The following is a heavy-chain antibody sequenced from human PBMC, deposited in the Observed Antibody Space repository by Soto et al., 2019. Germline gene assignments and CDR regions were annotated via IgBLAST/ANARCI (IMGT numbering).Heavy chain of an antibody. D-gene: IGHD6-19*01. CDR1: GGSISSSSYY. J-gene: IGHJ4*02. CDR2: IYYSGST. Sequence: SETLSLTCTVSGGSISSSSYYWGWIRQPPGKGLEWIGSIYYSGSTYYNPSLKSRVTISVDTSKNQFSLKLSSVTAADTAVYYCARRKTLAVAGVDYWGQGTLVTVSS. CDR3: ARRKTLAVAGVDY. V-gene: IGHV4-39*01.